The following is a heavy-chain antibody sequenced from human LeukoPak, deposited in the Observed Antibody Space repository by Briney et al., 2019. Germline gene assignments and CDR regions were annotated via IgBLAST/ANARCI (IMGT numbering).Heavy chain of an antibody. CDR2: INWNGGSI. J-gene: IGHJ4*02. CDR3: ARDLYGSGRGGLDY. Sequence: GGSLRLSCAASGFTFDDYGMSWVRQVPGKGLEWVAGINWNGGSISYEESVKGRFTISRDNAKNSLYLQMNSLRAEDTAVYYCARDLYGSGRGGLDYWGQGTLVTVSS. D-gene: IGHD3-10*01. CDR1: GFTFDDYG. V-gene: IGHV3-20*04.